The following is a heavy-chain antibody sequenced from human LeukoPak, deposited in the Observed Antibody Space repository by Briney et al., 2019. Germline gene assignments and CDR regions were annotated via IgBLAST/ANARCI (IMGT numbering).Heavy chain of an antibody. D-gene: IGHD6-6*01. Sequence: SVKVSCKASGGTFSSYAISWVRQAPGQGHEWMGRIIPIFGTANYAQKFQGRVTITTDESTSTAYMELSSLRSEDTAVYYCARDLIHIAARRGNWFDPWGQGTLVTVSS. J-gene: IGHJ5*02. CDR1: GGTFSSYA. CDR3: ARDLIHIAARRGNWFDP. CDR2: IIPIFGTA. V-gene: IGHV1-69*05.